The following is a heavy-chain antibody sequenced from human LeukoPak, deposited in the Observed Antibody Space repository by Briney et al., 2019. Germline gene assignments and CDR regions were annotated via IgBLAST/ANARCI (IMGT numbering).Heavy chain of an antibody. CDR1: AGTFSSYA. CDR3: ASGDLYYYDSSGIYYFDY. Sequence: SVKVSCKTAAGTFSSYAISWVQQAPGQGLEWMGGIIPIFGTANYAQKLQGRVTITADESTSTAYMELSSLRFEDTAVYYCASGDLYYYDSSGIYYFDYWGQGTLVTVSS. D-gene: IGHD3-22*01. CDR2: IIPIFGTA. V-gene: IGHV1-69*13. J-gene: IGHJ4*02.